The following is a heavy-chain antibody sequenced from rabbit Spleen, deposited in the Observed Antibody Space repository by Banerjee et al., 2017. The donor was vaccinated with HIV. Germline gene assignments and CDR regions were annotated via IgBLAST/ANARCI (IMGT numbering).Heavy chain of an antibody. D-gene: IGHD1-1*01. CDR3: ARDLVAVIGWNFNL. J-gene: IGHJ4*01. CDR2: INTATGKP. V-gene: IGHV1S45*01. Sequence: QEQLVESGGGLVQPGASLTLTYTASGFSFSSGYDMCWVRQAPGKGLEWIACINTATGKPVYASWAKGRFTISRTSSTTVALQMTSLTAADTATYFCARDLVAVIGWNFNLWGPGTLVTVS. CDR1: GFSFSSGYD.